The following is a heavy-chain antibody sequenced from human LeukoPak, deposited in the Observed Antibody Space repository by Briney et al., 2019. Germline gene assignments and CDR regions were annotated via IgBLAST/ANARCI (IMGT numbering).Heavy chain of an antibody. Sequence: PGESLRLSCAPSGFTFTNYWMSWVRQAPGKGLGWVANIKQDGSEKYYVGSVKGRFTISRDNAKNSLYLQMNNLRAEDTALYFCARGDYNWNYGSFDYWGQGTLVTVS. V-gene: IGHV3-7*01. CDR2: IKQDGSEK. CDR3: ARGDYNWNYGSFDY. CDR1: GFTFTNYW. J-gene: IGHJ4*02. D-gene: IGHD1-7*01.